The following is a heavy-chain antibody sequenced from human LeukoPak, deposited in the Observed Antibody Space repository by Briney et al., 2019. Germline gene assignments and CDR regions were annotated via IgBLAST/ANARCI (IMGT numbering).Heavy chain of an antibody. J-gene: IGHJ5*02. V-gene: IGHV3-66*01. CDR1: GFTVSSNY. CDR2: IYSGGGT. D-gene: IGHD3-9*01. Sequence: PGGSLRLSCAASGFTVSSNYMSWVRQAPGKGLEWVSVIYSGGGTYNADSVKGRFTISRDNSKNTLYLQMHSLRAEDTAVYYCAGGRGMAETGLYSWGQGTLVTVSS. CDR3: AGGRGMAETGLYS.